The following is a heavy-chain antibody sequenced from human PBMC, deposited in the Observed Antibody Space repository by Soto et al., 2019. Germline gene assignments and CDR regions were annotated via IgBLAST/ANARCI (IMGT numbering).Heavy chain of an antibody. CDR2: ISYDGTNR. CDR3: ARESSSTVTTGGGGSAKDY. J-gene: IGHJ4*02. V-gene: IGHV3-30-3*01. Sequence: QVHLVESGGGVVQPGRSLRLSCAASGLTFSNYAMHWVRQVPGKGLEWVAFISYDGTNRCYPDSVKGRFTISRDNSKNTLYLQMNSLKTEDTAVYYCARESSSTVTTGGGGSAKDYWGQGTLVTVSS. CDR1: GLTFSNYA. D-gene: IGHD4-17*01.